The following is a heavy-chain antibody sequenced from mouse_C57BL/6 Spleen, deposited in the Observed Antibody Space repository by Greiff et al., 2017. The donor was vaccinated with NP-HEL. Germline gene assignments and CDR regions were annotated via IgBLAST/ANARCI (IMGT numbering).Heavy chain of an antibody. Sequence: VQLQQPGAELVKPGASVKMSCKASGYTFTSYWITWVKQRPGQGLEWIGDIYPGSGSTHYNEKFKSKATMTVDTSSSTAYMQLSSLTSEDSAVYYCARWGEKNGDYWGQGTSVTVSS. CDR3: ARWGEKNGDY. CDR1: GYTFTSYW. V-gene: IGHV1-55*01. CDR2: IYPGSGST. J-gene: IGHJ4*01.